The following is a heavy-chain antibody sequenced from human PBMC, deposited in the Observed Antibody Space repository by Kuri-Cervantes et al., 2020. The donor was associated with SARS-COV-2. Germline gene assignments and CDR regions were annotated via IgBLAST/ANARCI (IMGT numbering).Heavy chain of an antibody. D-gene: IGHD6-13*01. J-gene: IGHJ4*02. CDR1: GFTFSSYA. CDR2: ISYDGSNK. V-gene: IGHV3-30-3*01. CDR3: ARDFEAAAGIYYFDY. Sequence: GGSLRLSCAASGFTFSSYAMHWVRQAPGKGLEWVAVISYDGSNKYYADSVKGRFTISRDNSKNSLYLQMNSLRAEDTAVYYCARDFEAAAGIYYFDYWGQGTLVTVSS.